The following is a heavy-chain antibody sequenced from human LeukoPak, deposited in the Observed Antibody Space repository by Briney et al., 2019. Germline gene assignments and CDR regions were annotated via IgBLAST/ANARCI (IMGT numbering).Heavy chain of an antibody. V-gene: IGHV3-23*01. CDR1: GFTFSSHG. Sequence: GGSLRLSCAASGFTFSSHGMSWVRQAPGQGLEWVSVISGSGVSTYYADSVKGRFTISRDNSKNTLYLQMNSLRAEDTAVYYCAKCSSTSCGRDIVVVVAAKGVYYFDYWGQGTLVTVSS. J-gene: IGHJ4*02. CDR3: AKCSSTSCGRDIVVVVAAKGVYYFDY. D-gene: IGHD2-15*01. CDR2: ISGSGVST.